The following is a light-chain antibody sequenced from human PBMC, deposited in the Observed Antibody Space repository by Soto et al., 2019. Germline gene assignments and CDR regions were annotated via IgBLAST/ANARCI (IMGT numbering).Light chain of an antibody. V-gene: IGKV1-5*03. Sequence: DIPMTQWPSTMFASXGDRVTIRCRTRKRISRSVAGYQQKPGKAPKLXXDKASSLERGVPSRFSGSGSATEFTRTISSRQPEDFATYYGQHYNSYSEAFGQGTKVDIK. CDR3: QHYNSYSEA. CDR1: KRISRS. CDR2: KAS. J-gene: IGKJ1*01.